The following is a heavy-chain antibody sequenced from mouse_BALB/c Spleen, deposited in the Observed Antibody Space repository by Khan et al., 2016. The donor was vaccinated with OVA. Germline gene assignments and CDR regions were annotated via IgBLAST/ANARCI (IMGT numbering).Heavy chain of an antibody. J-gene: IGHJ1*01. CDR2: IAPANGNT. CDR1: GFTIKDTY. CDR3: ARPSYDPRDFEV. D-gene: IGHD2-3*01. Sequence: VQLKQSGAELVKPGASVKLSCTASGFTIKDTYLHWVKQRPEQGLEWIGRIAPANGNTHYDPKFQGKATLTSDTSSNTAYLQLNSLTSEDTAVYYCARPSYDPRDFEVWGAGTTVTVSS. V-gene: IGHV14-3*02.